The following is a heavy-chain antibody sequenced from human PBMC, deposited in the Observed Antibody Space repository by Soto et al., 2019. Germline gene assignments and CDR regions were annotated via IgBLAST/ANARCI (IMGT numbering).Heavy chain of an antibody. V-gene: IGHV4-30-2*01. CDR1: GDSVSSGDYS. J-gene: IGHJ4*02. D-gene: IGHD4-17*01. Sequence: SETLSLTCAVSGDSVSSGDYSWSWIRQPPGEGLELIGYIYRSAYTYYNPSLKSRVIISVDRSKNQFSLRLTSVTAADTAMYYCARGNGDYGNYYFESWGQGILVTVSS. CDR2: IYRSAYT. CDR3: ARGNGDYGNYYFES.